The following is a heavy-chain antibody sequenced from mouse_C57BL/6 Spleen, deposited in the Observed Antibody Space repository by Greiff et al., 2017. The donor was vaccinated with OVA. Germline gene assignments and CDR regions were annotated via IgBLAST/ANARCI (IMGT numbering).Heavy chain of an antibody. CDR2: ISYDGSN. Sequence: EVKLVESGPGLVKPSQSLSLTCSVTGYSITSGYYWNWIRQFPGNKLEWMGYISYDGSNNYNPSLKNRISITRDTSKNQFFLKLNSVTTEDTATYYCARTPLYYDYDGWYFDVWGTGTTVTVSS. CDR3: ARTPLYYDYDGWYFDV. D-gene: IGHD2-4*01. CDR1: GYSITSGYY. V-gene: IGHV3-6*01. J-gene: IGHJ1*03.